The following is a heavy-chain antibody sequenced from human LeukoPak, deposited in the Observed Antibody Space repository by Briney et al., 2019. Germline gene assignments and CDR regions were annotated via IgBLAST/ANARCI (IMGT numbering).Heavy chain of an antibody. CDR1: GGSISSYY. V-gene: IGHV4-59*01. Sequence: SETLSLTCTVSGGSISSYYWSWIRQPPGKGLEWIGHIYYSGSTNYNPSLKSRVTISVDTSKNQFSLNLKSVTAADTAVYYCARDHSSRWYAGYYYYSGMDVWGQGTTVTVSS. D-gene: IGHD6-13*01. CDR2: IYYSGST. CDR3: ARDHSSRWYAGYYYYSGMDV. J-gene: IGHJ6*02.